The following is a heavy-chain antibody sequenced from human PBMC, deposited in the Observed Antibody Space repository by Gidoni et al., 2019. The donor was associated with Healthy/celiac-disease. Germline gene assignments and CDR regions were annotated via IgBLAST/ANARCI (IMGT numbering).Heavy chain of an antibody. Sequence: EVQLVQSGAEVKKPGESLKISCKGSGYSFTSYWIGWVRQMPGKGLEWMGIIYPGYSDTRYSPSFQGQVTISADKSISTAYLQWSILKASDTAMYYFARQGVRHSSGYFDWFDPWGQGTLVTVSS. CDR2: IYPGYSDT. V-gene: IGHV5-51*01. CDR3: ARQGVRHSSGYFDWFDP. D-gene: IGHD3-22*01. J-gene: IGHJ5*02. CDR1: GYSFTSYW.